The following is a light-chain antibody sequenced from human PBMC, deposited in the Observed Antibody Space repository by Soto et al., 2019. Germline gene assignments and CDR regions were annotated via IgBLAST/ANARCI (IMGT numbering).Light chain of an antibody. Sequence: QSALTQPASVSGSPGQSITISCTGTSSDVGSYNLVSWYQQHPGKAPKLIIYEGSKRPSGVSNRFSGSKSGNTASLTISGLQAEDEADYSCCSYAGSSTWVFGGGTQLTVL. CDR1: SSDVGSYNL. V-gene: IGLV2-23*01. J-gene: IGLJ3*02. CDR2: EGS. CDR3: CSYAGSSTWV.